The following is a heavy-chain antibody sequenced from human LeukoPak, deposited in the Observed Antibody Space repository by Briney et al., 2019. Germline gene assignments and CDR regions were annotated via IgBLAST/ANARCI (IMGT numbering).Heavy chain of an antibody. CDR3: AKSAPFRYFDLVY. D-gene: IGHD3-9*01. V-gene: IGHV3-23*01. CDR1: GFIFSSYA. CDR2: ISGSCGST. J-gene: IGHJ4*02. Sequence: PGGSLRLSCGSSGFIFSSYAMIWVRQAPGKGLEWGSAISGSCGSTYYADSVKGRFTISRDNSKNTLYLQMNSLRAEDTAVYYCAKSAPFRYFDLVYWGQGTLVTVSS.